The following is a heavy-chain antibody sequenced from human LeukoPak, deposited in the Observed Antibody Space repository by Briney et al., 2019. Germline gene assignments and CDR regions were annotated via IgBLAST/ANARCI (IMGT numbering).Heavy chain of an antibody. V-gene: IGHV4-39*01. J-gene: IGHJ4*02. D-gene: IGHD4-17*01. CDR3: ARLYGDYAPSDY. CDR1: GGSLSSSTYY. Sequence: SETLSLTCTVSGGSLSSSTYYWGWIRQPPGKGLEWIGSVFYTGGTYYNPSLKSRLTISVDTSKSQFSLRLSSVTAADMAVYYCARLYGDYAPSDYWGQGSLVTVSS. CDR2: VFYTGGT.